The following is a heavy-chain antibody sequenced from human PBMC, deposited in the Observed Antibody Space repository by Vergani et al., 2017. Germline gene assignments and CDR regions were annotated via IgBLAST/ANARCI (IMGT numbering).Heavy chain of an antibody. CDR1: GGTFSTYA. J-gene: IGHJ4*02. CDR3: ARDRRYCSGGCCYLDY. Sequence: QVQLVQSGAEVKKPGSSVKVSCKASGGTFSTYAISWVRQAPGQGLEWMGRLIPIFGTTNYAQNFQGRVTITADESTSTAYMELSSLRSEDTAVYYCARDRRYCSGGCCYLDYWGQGTLITVSS. CDR2: LIPIFGTT. V-gene: IGHV1-69*13. D-gene: IGHD2-15*01.